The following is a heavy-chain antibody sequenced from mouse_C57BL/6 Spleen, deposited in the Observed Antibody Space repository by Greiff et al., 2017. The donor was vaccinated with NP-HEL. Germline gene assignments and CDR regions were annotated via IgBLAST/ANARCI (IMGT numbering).Heavy chain of an antibody. CDR1: GYTFTSYG. Sequence: QVQLKESGAELARPGASVKLSCKASGYTFTSYGISWVKQRTGQGLEWIGEIYPRSGNTYYNEKFKGKATLTADKSSSTAYMELRSLTSEDSAVYFWAKTAQATGDAMDYWGQGTSVTVSS. CDR3: AKTAQATGDAMDY. D-gene: IGHD3-2*02. CDR2: IYPRSGNT. V-gene: IGHV1-81*01. J-gene: IGHJ4*01.